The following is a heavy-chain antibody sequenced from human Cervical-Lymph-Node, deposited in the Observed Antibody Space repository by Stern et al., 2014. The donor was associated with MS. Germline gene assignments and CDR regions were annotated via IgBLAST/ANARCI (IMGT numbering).Heavy chain of an antibody. V-gene: IGHV3-73*01. J-gene: IGHJ4*02. Sequence: EVQLEESGGGLVQPGGSLKLSCEASGFTFPDSGIHWVRQASGEGLEWVGRIRSKAHSYATLYAASVRDRFTISRDDSKNTAYLQMNSLKTEDTAVYYCTRQGPSPLDDFDYWGQGTLVTVSS. CDR2: IRSKAHSYAT. CDR1: GFTFPDSG. CDR3: TRQGPSPLDDFDY.